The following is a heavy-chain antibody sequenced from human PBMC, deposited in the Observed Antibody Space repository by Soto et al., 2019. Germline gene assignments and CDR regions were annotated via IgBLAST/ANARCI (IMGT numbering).Heavy chain of an antibody. CDR3: ARGGAARPDY. CDR2: ISGGRATT. Sequence: PGGSLRLSCAASGFTFSSYGMSWVRQAPGKGLEWLSYISGGRATTSYADSVKGRFTISRDNAKNSLYLQMNSLRAEDTAVYYCARGGAARPDYWGQGTLVTVSS. J-gene: IGHJ4*02. CDR1: GFTFSSYG. V-gene: IGHV3-48*01. D-gene: IGHD3-10*01.